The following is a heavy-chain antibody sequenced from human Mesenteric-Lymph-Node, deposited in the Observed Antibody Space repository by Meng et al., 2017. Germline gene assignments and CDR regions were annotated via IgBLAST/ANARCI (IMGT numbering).Heavy chain of an antibody. D-gene: IGHD3-3*01. Sequence: GESLKISCTASEFTFSTYWMSWFRQAPGKGLEWVANIKPDGGERYSVDSVKGRFTISRDNAKNSLYLQMNSLRAEDTAVYYCARVGVVPYYFDYWGQGTLVTVSS. CDR2: IKPDGGER. CDR3: ARVGVVPYYFDY. V-gene: IGHV3-7*01. J-gene: IGHJ4*02. CDR1: EFTFSTYW.